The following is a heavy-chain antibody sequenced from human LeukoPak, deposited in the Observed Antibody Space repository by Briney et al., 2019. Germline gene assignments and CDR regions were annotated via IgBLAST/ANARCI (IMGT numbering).Heavy chain of an antibody. CDR3: VTDRSGSYDY. D-gene: IGHD1-26*01. J-gene: IGHJ4*02. CDR2: IYTSGGT. V-gene: IGHV4-4*07. Sequence: PSETVSLTCTVSGASISSFYWSWIRQPAGKGLEWIGRIYTSGGTNYNPSLKSRVTMSIDTSKNQFSLKLYSVTAADTAVYYCVTDRSGSYDYWGQGILVTVSS. CDR1: GASISSFY.